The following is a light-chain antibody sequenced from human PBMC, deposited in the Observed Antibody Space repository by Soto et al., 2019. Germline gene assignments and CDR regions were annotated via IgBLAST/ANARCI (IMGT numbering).Light chain of an antibody. CDR2: EVS. CDR3: SSYPSSSTHV. CDR1: SSDVGGYNY. V-gene: IGLV2-14*01. J-gene: IGLJ1*01. Sequence: QSVLTQPASVSGSPGQSITISCTGTSSDVGGYNYVSWYQQHPGKAPKLMIYEVSNRPSGVSNRFSGSKSGNTASLTISGLQAEDEADYDCSSYPSSSTHVFGTGTKVTAL.